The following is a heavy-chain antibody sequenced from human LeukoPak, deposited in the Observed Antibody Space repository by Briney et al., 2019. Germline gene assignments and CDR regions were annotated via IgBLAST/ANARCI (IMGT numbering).Heavy chain of an antibody. CDR3: AKSYSSSWYYFDY. Sequence: PGGSLRLSCAASGFTFSSYAMSWVRQAPGKGLEWVSTISGGGTGTYYADSVKGRFTISRDNSENTLYLQMNSLRADDTAVYYCAKSYSSSWYYFDYWGQGTLVTVSS. CDR1: GFTFSSYA. J-gene: IGHJ4*02. D-gene: IGHD6-13*01. V-gene: IGHV3-23*01. CDR2: ISGGGTGT.